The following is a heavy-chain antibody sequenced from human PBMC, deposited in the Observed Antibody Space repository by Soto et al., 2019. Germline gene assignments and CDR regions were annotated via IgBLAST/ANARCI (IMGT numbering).Heavy chain of an antibody. CDR3: AKDGWKIAVAGKGTDY. Sequence: EVQLLESGGGLVQPGGSLRLSCAASGFTFSSYAMSWVRQAPGKGLEWVSAISGSGGSTYYADSVKVRFTISRDNSKNTLYLQMNSLRAEDTAVYYCAKDGWKIAVAGKGTDYWGQGNLVTVSS. CDR2: ISGSGGST. D-gene: IGHD6-19*01. J-gene: IGHJ4*02. CDR1: GFTFSSYA. V-gene: IGHV3-23*01.